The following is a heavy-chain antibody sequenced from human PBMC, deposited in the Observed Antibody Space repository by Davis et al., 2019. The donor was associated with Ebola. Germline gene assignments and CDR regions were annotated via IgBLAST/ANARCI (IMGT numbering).Heavy chain of an antibody. CDR3: ARGTIFGHFNY. Sequence: SLKISCAASGFTFADYAMNWVRQAPGKGLEWVSGISWNSGSIGYADSVKGRFTISRDNAKNSLYLQMNSLRAGDTAVYYCARGTIFGHFNYWGQGTLVTVSS. D-gene: IGHD3-3*01. CDR2: ISWNSGSI. J-gene: IGHJ4*02. CDR1: GFTFADYA. V-gene: IGHV3-9*01.